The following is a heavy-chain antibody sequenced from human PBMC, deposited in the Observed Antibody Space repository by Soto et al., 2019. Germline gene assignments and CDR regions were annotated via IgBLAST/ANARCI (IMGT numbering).Heavy chain of an antibody. Sequence: SSETLSLTCTVSGGSVSTGSYDWSWIRQPPGKGLEWIGKIFFTGSAHYNPSLRNRVTMSVDTSKDQFSLTLTSVTAADTAVYYCARDGHGMDVWGQGTTVTAP. CDR3: ARDGHGMDV. J-gene: IGHJ6*02. V-gene: IGHV4-61*01. CDR1: GGSVSTGSYD. CDR2: IFFTGSA.